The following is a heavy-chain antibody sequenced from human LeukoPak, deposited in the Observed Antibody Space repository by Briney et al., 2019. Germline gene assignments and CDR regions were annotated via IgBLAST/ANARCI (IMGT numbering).Heavy chain of an antibody. V-gene: IGHV4-30-4*01. CDR1: GGSISSGDYY. Sequence: PSQTMSLTSTVSGGSISSGDYYWGWIRQPPGKGLEWIGYIYYSGSTYYNPSLKSRVTISVDTSKNQFSLKLSSVTAADTAVHYCARWGTMVRGVHRAHFDYWGQGTLVTVSS. D-gene: IGHD3-10*01. CDR2: IYYSGST. J-gene: IGHJ4*02. CDR3: ARWGTMVRGVHRAHFDY.